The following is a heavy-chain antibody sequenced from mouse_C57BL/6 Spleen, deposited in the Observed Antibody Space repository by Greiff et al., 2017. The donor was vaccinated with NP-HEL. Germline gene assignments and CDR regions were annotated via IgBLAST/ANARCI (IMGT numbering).Heavy chain of an antibody. V-gene: IGHV1-50*01. Sequence: QVQLKESGAELVKPGASVKLSCKASGYTFTSYWMQWVKQRPGQGLEWIGEIDPSDSYTNYNQKFTGKATLTVDKSSSTAYMQLSSLTTEDSAVYYCARAPFYYYVSSYGAMDYGGQGTSVTVSS. CDR3: ARAPFYYYVSSYGAMDY. J-gene: IGHJ4*01. D-gene: IGHD1-1*01. CDR2: IDPSDSYT. CDR1: GYTFTSYW.